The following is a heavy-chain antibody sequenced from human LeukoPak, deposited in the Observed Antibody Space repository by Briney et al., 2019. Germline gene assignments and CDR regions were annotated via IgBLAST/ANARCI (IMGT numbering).Heavy chain of an antibody. CDR1: GGSMNNYY. J-gene: IGHJ5*02. Sequence: SETLSLTCTVSGGSMNNYYWSWIRQPAGKGLEWVGRIHTSGSTNYNPSLKSRVTMSVDTSKNQFSLKLSSVTAADTALYYCARATLRLGDLSLSNYFDPWGQGTLVTVSS. CDR2: IHTSGST. V-gene: IGHV4-4*07. CDR3: ARATLRLGDLSLSNYFDP. D-gene: IGHD3-16*02.